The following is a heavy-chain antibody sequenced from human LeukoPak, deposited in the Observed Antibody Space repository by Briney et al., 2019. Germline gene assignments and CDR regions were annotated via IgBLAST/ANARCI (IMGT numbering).Heavy chain of an antibody. V-gene: IGHV3-30*04. J-gene: IGHJ4*02. D-gene: IGHD3-10*01. CDR2: ISYCGSQK. CDR3: ARGTVLLWFGGDY. Sequence: GRSLRLSCAASGFTFSNYAVHWVRQAPDKALEGVGIISYCGSQKYCADSVKGRFNISRDNSKNTMFLQMNSLRPEDTVVYYCARGTVLLWFGGDYWGQGTLVTVSS. CDR1: GFTFSNYA.